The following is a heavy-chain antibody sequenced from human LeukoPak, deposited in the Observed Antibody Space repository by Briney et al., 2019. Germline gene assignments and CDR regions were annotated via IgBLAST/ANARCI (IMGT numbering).Heavy chain of an antibody. D-gene: IGHD4-17*01. V-gene: IGHV3-11*01. Sequence: GGSLRLSCAASGFTFSDYYMSWIRQAPGKGLEWVSYISSSGSTIYYADSVKGRFTISRDNAKNSLYLQMNSLRAEDTAVYYCARETEPGDYGAQNGAYYFDYWGQGTLVTVSS. CDR1: GFTFSDYY. CDR3: ARETEPGDYGAQNGAYYFDY. J-gene: IGHJ4*02. CDR2: ISSSGSTI.